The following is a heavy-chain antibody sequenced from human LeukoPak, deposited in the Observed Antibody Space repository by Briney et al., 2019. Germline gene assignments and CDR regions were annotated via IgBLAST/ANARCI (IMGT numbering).Heavy chain of an antibody. CDR1: GLPFSTST. CDR3: AKDGHCSSSSCQFDY. D-gene: IGHD2-2*01. J-gene: IGHJ4*02. CDR2: IDGGYTT. V-gene: IGHV3-23*01. Sequence: GGSLTLSCAASGLPFSTSTLIWVRQAPGKGLEWVSAIDGGYTTYYADSAKGRFTISRDNSKNTLSLHMYRLTAEDTAVYFCAKDGHCSSSSCQFDYWGQGTLVIVSS.